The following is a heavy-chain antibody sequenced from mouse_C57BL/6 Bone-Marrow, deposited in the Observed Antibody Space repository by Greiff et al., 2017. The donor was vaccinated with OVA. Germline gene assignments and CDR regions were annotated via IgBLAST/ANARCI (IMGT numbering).Heavy chain of an antibody. Sequence: EVKVEESGGGLVQPGGSMKLSCVASGFTFSNYWMNWVRQSPEKGLEWVAQIRLKSDNYATHYAESVKGRFTISRDDSKSSVYMQMNNLRAEDTGIYYCTGGPLLLLYYYAMDYWGQGTSVTVSS. CDR1: GFTFSNYW. D-gene: IGHD1-1*01. V-gene: IGHV6-3*01. CDR3: TGGPLLLLYYYAMDY. J-gene: IGHJ4*01. CDR2: IRLKSDNYAT.